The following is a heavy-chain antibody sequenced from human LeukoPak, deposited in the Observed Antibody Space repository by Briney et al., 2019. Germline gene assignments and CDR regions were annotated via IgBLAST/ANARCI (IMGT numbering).Heavy chain of an antibody. CDR3: AKSGGHPTENYYMDA. CDR2: ISNVATI. D-gene: IGHD4-17*01. J-gene: IGHJ6*03. V-gene: IGHV3-23*01. Sequence: PGGSLRLSCAASGFTFRSYAMTWVRQAPGKGLEWVSDISNVATINYADSVKGRFTMSRDNSKNTLYLQMNSLRAEDTAVYYCAKSGGHPTENYYMDAWGKGTTVTVSS. CDR1: GFTFRSYA.